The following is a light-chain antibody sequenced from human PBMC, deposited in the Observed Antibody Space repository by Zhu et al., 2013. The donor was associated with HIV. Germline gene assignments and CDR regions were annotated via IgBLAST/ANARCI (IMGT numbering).Light chain of an antibody. CDR3: QQYDTYSHS. CDR1: QSISWH. CDR2: KSS. J-gene: IGKJ2*03. Sequence: DIQMTQSPSTLSASVGDRVIITCRASQSISWHLAWYQQKPGRAPRLLIYKSSRLESGVPSRFSGSGFATEFTLTISSLQPDDFATYYCQQYDTYSHSFGQGTKVEIK. V-gene: IGKV1-5*03.